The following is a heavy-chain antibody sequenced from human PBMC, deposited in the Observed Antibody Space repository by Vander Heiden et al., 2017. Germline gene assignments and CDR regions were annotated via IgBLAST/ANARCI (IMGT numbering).Heavy chain of an antibody. V-gene: IGHV3-48*02. CDR1: GFSFSAYS. CDR3: ARDRNWAFDY. D-gene: IGHD7-27*01. CDR2: IETDGNPI. J-gene: IGHJ4*02. Sequence: EVQLVESGGGLVQPGGSLRLSCDASGFSFSAYSMNWVRQAPGKGLEWVSYIETDGNPIDYADSVKGRFSISRDNVKNSLYLQMNSLRDEDTAVYYCARDRNWAFDYWGQGILVTVSS.